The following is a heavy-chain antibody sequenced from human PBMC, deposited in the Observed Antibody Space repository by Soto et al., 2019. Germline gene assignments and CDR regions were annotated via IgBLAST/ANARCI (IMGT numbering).Heavy chain of an antibody. Sequence: SVTLSLTCPVAGGSLSYEDYHWTWISKSPGKGLEWIGYIHYSGSIIYNPSFKSRVTISVDTSKNQFSLQLSSVTAADTAVYFCAREDDGGDRDYYGLDVWGQGTTVTVSS. D-gene: IGHD2-21*02. CDR3: AREDDGGDRDYYGLDV. J-gene: IGHJ6*02. V-gene: IGHV4-30-4*08. CDR2: IHYSGSI. CDR1: GGSLSYEDYH.